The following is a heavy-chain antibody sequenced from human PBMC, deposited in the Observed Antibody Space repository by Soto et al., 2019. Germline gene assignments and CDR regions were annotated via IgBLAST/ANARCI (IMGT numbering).Heavy chain of an antibody. V-gene: IGHV3-33*01. CDR2: IWYDGSNK. CDR3: ARARLRGYAQL. Sequence: QVQLVESGGGVVQPGRSLRLSCAASGFTFSSYGMHWVRQAPGKGLEWVAVIWYDGSNKYYADSVKGRFTISRDNSKNTVERQMNGRRAEETAVYCCARARLRGYAQLWGQGTLVAVS. CDR1: GFTFSSYG. J-gene: IGHJ4*02. D-gene: IGHD5-12*01.